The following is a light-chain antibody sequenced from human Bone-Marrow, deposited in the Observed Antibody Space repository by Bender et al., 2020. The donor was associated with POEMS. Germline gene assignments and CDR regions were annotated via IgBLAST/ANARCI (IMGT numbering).Light chain of an antibody. Sequence: QSALTQPASVSGSPGQSITFSCTGTTSDVGTYKLVSWYQQHPGKAPKLIIYEASERPSGVSDRFSGSKSGNTASLTISGLQAEDEADYYCCSYADSSTLVFGTGTKVTVL. CDR1: TSDVGTYKL. V-gene: IGLV2-23*01. CDR2: EAS. J-gene: IGLJ1*01. CDR3: CSYADSSTLV.